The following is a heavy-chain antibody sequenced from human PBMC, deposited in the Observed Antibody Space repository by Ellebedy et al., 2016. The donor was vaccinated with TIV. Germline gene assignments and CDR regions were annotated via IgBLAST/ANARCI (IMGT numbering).Heavy chain of an antibody. Sequence: PGGSLRLSCAASGFIFDDYTMHWVRQVPGKGLEWVSLISWDVGSTYYADSVKGRFTISRDNSKNSLYLQMNSLRTEDTALYYCAGGGSSTGWVDYWGQGTLVTVSS. V-gene: IGHV3-43*01. CDR2: ISWDVGST. D-gene: IGHD6-19*01. J-gene: IGHJ4*02. CDR1: GFIFDDYT. CDR3: AGGGSSTGWVDY.